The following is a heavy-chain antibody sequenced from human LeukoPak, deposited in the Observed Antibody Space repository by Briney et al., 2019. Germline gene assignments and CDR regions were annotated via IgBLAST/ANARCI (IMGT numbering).Heavy chain of an antibody. CDR2: ISYDGSYK. D-gene: IGHD6-13*01. CDR1: GFTFSSYA. V-gene: IGHV3-30*18. J-gene: IGHJ6*02. Sequence: GGSLRLSCAASGFTFSSYAMHWVRQAPGKGLEWVAVISYDGSYKYYADSVKGRFTISRDNSKNTLYLQMNSLRAEDTAVYYCAKGGRDSSSSRWCETGVRDIYYYYGMDVWGQGTRVTVSS. CDR3: AKGGRDSSSSRWCETGVRDIYYYYGMDV.